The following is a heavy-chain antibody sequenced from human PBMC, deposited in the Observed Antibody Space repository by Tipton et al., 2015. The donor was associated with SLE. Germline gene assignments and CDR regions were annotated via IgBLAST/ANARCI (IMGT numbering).Heavy chain of an antibody. J-gene: IGHJ4*02. CDR1: GGSFSGYY. D-gene: IGHD2-2*01. V-gene: IGHV4-34*01. CDR3: ARGRYCSSTSCSYYFDY. Sequence: LRLSCAVYGGSFSGYYWSWIRQPPGKGLEWIGEINHSGSTNYNPSLKSRVTISIDTSKNQFSLKVSSVTAADTAVYYCARGRYCSSTSCSYYFDYWGQGTLVTVSP. CDR2: INHSGST.